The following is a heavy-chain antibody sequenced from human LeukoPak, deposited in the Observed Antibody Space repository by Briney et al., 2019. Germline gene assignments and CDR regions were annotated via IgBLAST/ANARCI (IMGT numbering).Heavy chain of an antibody. CDR3: ARGGLYSSAWFNP. J-gene: IGHJ5*02. CDR1: GGTFSSYS. Sequence: KVSYTASGGTFSSYSISWVRQAPGQGLEWMGRIIPIRNITNFEQKYQGRVAIPADRSTNIVYMELSSLRSEDTAVYYCARGGLYSSAWFNPWGQGTLVTVSS. V-gene: IGHV1-69*02. CDR2: IIPIRNIT. D-gene: IGHD6-19*01.